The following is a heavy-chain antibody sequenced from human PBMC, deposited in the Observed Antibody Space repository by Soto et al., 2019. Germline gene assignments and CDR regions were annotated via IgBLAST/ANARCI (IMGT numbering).Heavy chain of an antibody. CDR3: AKEFAAGDTKSRYVDY. J-gene: IGHJ4*02. V-gene: IGHV3-23*01. CDR1: GFTFSSYA. Sequence: EVQLLESGGVLVQPGGSLSLSCAASGFTFSSYAMSWVRQAPGKGLEWVSGLSGSGGTTYYADSVKGRFTIARDNSKNTLYLQMHSPRDEDRAVYDCAKEFAAGDTKSRYVDYGGQGTLITVSA. D-gene: IGHD2-21*01. CDR2: LSGSGGTT.